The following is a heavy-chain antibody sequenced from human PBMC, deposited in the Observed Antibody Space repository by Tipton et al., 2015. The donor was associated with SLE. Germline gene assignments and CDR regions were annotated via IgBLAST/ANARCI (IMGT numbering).Heavy chain of an antibody. CDR2: IYYSGST. Sequence: TLSLTCTVSGGSISSSSYYWGWIRQPPGKGLEWIGSIYYSGSTYYNPSHKSRVTISVDTSKNQFSLKLSSVTAADTAVYYCARGVDYWGQGTLVTVSS. V-gene: IGHV4-39*01. J-gene: IGHJ4*02. CDR3: ARGVDY. CDR1: GGSISSSSYY.